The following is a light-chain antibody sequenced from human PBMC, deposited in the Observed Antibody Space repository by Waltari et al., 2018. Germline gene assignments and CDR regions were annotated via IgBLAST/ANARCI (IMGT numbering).Light chain of an antibody. J-gene: IGKJ1*01. Sequence: DIVMTQSPDSLAVSLGARATINCKSSPSVLYSSNNKNYLAWYQQKPGQPPKLLIYWASTREFGVPDRFSGSGSGTDFTLTISSLQAEDVAVYYCQQYYSTPQTFGQGTKVEIK. CDR1: PSVLYSSNNKNY. CDR2: WAS. CDR3: QQYYSTPQT. V-gene: IGKV4-1*01.